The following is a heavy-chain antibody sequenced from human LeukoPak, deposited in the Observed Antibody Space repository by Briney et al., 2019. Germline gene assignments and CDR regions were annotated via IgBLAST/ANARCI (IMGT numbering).Heavy chain of an antibody. D-gene: IGHD6-19*01. Sequence: SGGSLRLPCAASGFTFSDHYMDWVRQAPGKGLEWAGRTRNKASSYTIEYAASVKGEFTISRDDSKNSLYLQMDSLKTQDTAVYYCARDISSGWSDYYYSYYMDVWGKGTTVTVS. CDR1: GFTFSDHY. CDR2: TRNKASSYTI. V-gene: IGHV3-72*01. J-gene: IGHJ6*03. CDR3: ARDISSGWSDYYYSYYMDV.